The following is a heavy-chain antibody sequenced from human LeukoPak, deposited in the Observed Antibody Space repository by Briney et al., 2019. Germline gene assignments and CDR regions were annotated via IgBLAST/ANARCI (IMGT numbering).Heavy chain of an antibody. CDR1: GGTFSSYA. D-gene: IGHD2-2*01. J-gene: IGHJ6*03. CDR3: ARVFVGYCSSADCYNYYYYMDV. CDR2: IIPIFGTA. Sequence: SVKVSCKASGGTFSSYAISWVRQAPGQGLEWMGGIIPIFGTANYAQKFQGRVTITTDESTSTAYMELSSLRSEDTAVYYCARVFVGYCSSADCYNYYYYMDVWGKGTTVTVSS. V-gene: IGHV1-69*05.